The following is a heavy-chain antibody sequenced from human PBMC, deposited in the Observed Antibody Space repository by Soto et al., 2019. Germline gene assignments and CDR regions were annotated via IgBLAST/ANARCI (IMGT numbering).Heavy chain of an antibody. D-gene: IGHD2-15*01. J-gene: IGHJ4*02. CDR3: AKDLVGSNADYYDY. CDR2: ISSSSSTI. V-gene: IGHV3-48*02. Sequence: GGSLRLSCAASGFTFSSYSMNWVRQAPGKGLEWVSYISSSSSTIYYADSVKGRFTISRDNAKNSLYLQMNSLRDEDTAVYYCAKDLVGSNADYYDYWGQGTLVTVSS. CDR1: GFTFSSYS.